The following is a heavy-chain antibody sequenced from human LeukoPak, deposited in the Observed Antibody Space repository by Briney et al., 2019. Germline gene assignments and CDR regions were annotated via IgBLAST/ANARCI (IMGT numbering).Heavy chain of an antibody. CDR3: ARDRNWGYGVGVGTFDI. CDR2: IKQDGSEK. V-gene: IGHV3-7*01. J-gene: IGHJ3*02. D-gene: IGHD7-27*01. Sequence: GGSLRLSCAASGFTFSSYWMSWVRQAPGKGLEWVANIKQDGSEKYYVDSVKGRFTISRDNAKNSLYLQMNSLRAEDTAVYYCARDRNWGYGVGVGTFDIWGQGTMVTVSS. CDR1: GFTFSSYW.